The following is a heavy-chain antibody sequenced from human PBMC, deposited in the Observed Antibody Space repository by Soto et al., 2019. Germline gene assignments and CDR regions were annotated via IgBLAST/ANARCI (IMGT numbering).Heavy chain of an antibody. CDR1: GGSFSGYY. CDR2: INHSGST. D-gene: IGHD4-17*01. J-gene: IGHJ4*02. Sequence: PSETLSLTCAVYGGSFSGYYWSWIRQPPGKGLEWIGEINHSGSTNYNPSLKSRVTISVDTSKNQFSLKLSSVTAADTAVYYCARVGSTVTTLDYWGQGTLVTGS. V-gene: IGHV4-34*01. CDR3: ARVGSTVTTLDY.